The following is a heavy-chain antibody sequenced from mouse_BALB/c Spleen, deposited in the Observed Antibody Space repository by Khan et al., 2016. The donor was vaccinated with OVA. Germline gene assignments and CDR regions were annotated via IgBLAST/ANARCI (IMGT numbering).Heavy chain of an antibody. CDR3: ARGGFYAMDY. CDR1: GFSLTTYG. Sequence: QIQLVQSGPGLVAPSQSLSITCTVSGFSLTTYGVHWVRQPPGKGLEWRVVIWSDGITTYNSATKSRLRLSKDNSKSQVFLKMNRPHNNDTAVYYCARGGFYAMDYCGQGTSVTVSS. J-gene: IGHJ4*01. CDR2: IWSDGIT. V-gene: IGHV2-6*02.